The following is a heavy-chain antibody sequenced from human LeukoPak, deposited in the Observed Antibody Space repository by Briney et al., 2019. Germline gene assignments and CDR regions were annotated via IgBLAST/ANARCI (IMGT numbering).Heavy chain of an antibody. V-gene: IGHV3-30*04. CDR2: ISYDGSNK. D-gene: IGHD2-2*01. CDR1: GFTFSSYA. J-gene: IGHJ6*02. CDR3: AKVGRYCSSTSCSRTYYYYGMDV. Sequence: GRSLRLSCAASGFTFSSYAMHWVRQAPGKGLEWVAVISYDGSNKYYADSVKGRFTISRDNSKNTLYLQMNSLRAEDTAVYYCAKVGRYCSSTSCSRTYYYYGMDVWGQGTTVTVSS.